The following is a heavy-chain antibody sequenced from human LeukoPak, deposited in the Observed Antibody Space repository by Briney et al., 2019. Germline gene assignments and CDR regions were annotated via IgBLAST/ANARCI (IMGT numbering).Heavy chain of an antibody. J-gene: IGHJ3*02. CDR2: MNPNSGNT. V-gene: IGHV1-8*03. D-gene: IGHD3-10*01. Sequence: ASVKVSCKASGYTFTSYDITWVRQATGQGLEWMGWMNPNSGNTGYAQKFQGRVTITRNTSISTAYMELSSLRSEDTAVYYCAREGDRAVAFDIWGQGTMVTVSS. CDR1: GYTFTSYD. CDR3: AREGDRAVAFDI.